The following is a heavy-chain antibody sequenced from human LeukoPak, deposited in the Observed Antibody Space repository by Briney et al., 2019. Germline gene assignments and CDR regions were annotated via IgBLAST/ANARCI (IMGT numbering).Heavy chain of an antibody. D-gene: IGHD2-2*02. J-gene: IGHJ5*02. Sequence: ASVKVSCKASGYTFTGYYLHWVRQAPGQGLEWMGWINPNSGGTNYAQKFQGRVTMTRDTSISTAYMELSRLRSDDTAVYYCARVDCSSTSCYRDNWFDPWGQGTLVTVSS. CDR1: GYTFTGYY. V-gene: IGHV1-2*02. CDR2: INPNSGGT. CDR3: ARVDCSSTSCYRDNWFDP.